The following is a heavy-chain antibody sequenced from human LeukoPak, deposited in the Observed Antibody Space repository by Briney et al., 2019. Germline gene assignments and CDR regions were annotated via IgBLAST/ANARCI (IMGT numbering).Heavy chain of an antibody. CDR2: INPEKGDT. Sequence: ASAKVSCKASGYTFGGYYIHWVRRAPGRGLEWLGWINPEKGDTKSAQKFRDRVIMTTDTSLTTAYMEVINLSSDDTAVYYCTRSSWDCSSGDCYSNMNFDYWGQGSLVTVSS. J-gene: IGHJ4*02. D-gene: IGHD2-21*01. CDR1: GYTFGGYY. V-gene: IGHV1-2*02. CDR3: TRSSWDCSSGDCYSNMNFDY.